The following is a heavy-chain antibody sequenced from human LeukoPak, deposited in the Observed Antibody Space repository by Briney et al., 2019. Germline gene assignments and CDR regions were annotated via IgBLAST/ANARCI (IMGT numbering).Heavy chain of an antibody. J-gene: IGHJ5*02. CDR1: GGYIITSDHY. D-gene: IGHD4-23*01. V-gene: IGHV4-39*07. CDR2: IYYTGST. CDR3: ARERYYYGGKTWFDP. Sequence: SETLSLTCSVSGGYIITSDHYWGWIRQPPGKGLEWIGSIYYTGSTSTNPFFKSRVTVSVDTSKNQFSLNLTSVTAADTAVYYCARERYYYGGKTWFDPWGQGTLVTVYS.